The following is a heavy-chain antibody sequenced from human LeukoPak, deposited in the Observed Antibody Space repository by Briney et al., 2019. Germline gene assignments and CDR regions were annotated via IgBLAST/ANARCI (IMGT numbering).Heavy chain of an antibody. CDR1: GGSISSSGYY. D-gene: IGHD5-12*01. CDR3: ARHSRSGYGDYESAFDT. J-gene: IGHJ3*02. V-gene: IGHV4-39*01. Sequence: SETLSLTCIVSGGSISSSGYYWDWIRQPPGKGLEWIGNFYYTGSTYYNPSLKSRITISVDTSKNQFSLKLRSVTAADTAVYYCARHSRSGYGDYESAFDTWGQGTIVTVSS. CDR2: FYYTGST.